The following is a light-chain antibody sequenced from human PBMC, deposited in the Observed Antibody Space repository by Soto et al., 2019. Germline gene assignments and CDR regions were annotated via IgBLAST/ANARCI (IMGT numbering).Light chain of an antibody. CDR2: DAS. CDR3: QQYKSYRT. J-gene: IGKJ1*01. CDR1: QSITTW. V-gene: IGKV1-5*01. Sequence: DIQMTQSPSTLSAPVGDRVTITCRASQSITTWLAWYQQKPGKAPKLLIYDASSLEGGVPSRFSGSGSETEFTLTISSLQPDDFATYYCQQYKSYRTFGQGTKVDIK.